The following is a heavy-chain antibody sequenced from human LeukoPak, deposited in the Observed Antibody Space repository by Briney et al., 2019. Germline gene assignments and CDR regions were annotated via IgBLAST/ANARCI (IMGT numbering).Heavy chain of an antibody. CDR3: ARGQSWSSYYFDY. CDR1: GGTFSSYA. V-gene: IGHV1-69*05. J-gene: IGHJ4*02. Sequence: SVKVSCKASGGTFSSYAISWVRQAPGQGLEWMGRIIPIFGTANYAQKFQGRVTITTDESTSTAYIGLSSLRSEDTAVYYCARGQSWSSYYFDYWGQGTLVTVSS. D-gene: IGHD2-8*01. CDR2: IIPIFGTA.